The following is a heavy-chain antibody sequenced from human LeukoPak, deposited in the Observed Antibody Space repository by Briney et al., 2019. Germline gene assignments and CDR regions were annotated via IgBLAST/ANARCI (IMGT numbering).Heavy chain of an antibody. Sequence: MTSETLSLTCAVYGGSFSGYYWSWIRQPPGKGLEWIGEINHSGSTNYNPSLKSRVTISVDTSKNQFSLKLSSVTAADTAVYYCARTPRSGSYYIPYDGMDVWGQGTTVTVSS. CDR3: ARTPRSGSYYIPYDGMDV. CDR1: GGSFSGYY. D-gene: IGHD3-10*01. CDR2: INHSGST. J-gene: IGHJ6*02. V-gene: IGHV4-34*01.